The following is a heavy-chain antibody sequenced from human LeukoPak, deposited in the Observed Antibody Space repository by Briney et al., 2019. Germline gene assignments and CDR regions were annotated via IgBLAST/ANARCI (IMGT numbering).Heavy chain of an antibody. Sequence: GGSLRLSCAASGFTFSSYAMSWVRQAPGKGLEWVSSISSSSSYIYYADSVKGRFTISRDNAKNSLYLQMNSLRAEDTAVYYCARGATSYMDVWGKGTTVTVSS. CDR2: ISSSSSYI. CDR3: ARGATSYMDV. CDR1: GFTFSSYA. V-gene: IGHV3-21*01. D-gene: IGHD1-26*01. J-gene: IGHJ6*03.